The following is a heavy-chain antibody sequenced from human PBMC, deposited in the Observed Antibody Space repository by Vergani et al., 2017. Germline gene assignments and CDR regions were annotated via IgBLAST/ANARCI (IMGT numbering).Heavy chain of an antibody. Sequence: QVQLQESGPGLVKPSQTLSLTCTVSGGSISSGSYYWSWIRQPAGKGLEWIGRIYTSGSTNYNPSLNSRVPISVDTSKNQFSLKLSSVTAADTAVYYCARVGYCSSTSCSNYYYYGMDVWGQGTTVTVSS. CDR3: ARVGYCSSTSCSNYYYYGMDV. V-gene: IGHV4-61*02. CDR2: IYTSGST. CDR1: GGSISSGSYY. J-gene: IGHJ6*02. D-gene: IGHD2-2*01.